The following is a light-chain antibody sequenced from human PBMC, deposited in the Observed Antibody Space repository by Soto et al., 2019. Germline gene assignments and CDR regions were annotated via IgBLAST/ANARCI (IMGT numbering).Light chain of an antibody. CDR3: MQSIDWPTWT. V-gene: IGKV2-30*01. CDR2: NVS. J-gene: IGKJ1*01. CDR1: KSLVSSERNTH. Sequence: VVTQSQLPLSGTTGEAASIPCRSSKSLVSSERNTHLNSFQQRPGESPRRLIDNVSNRDSGVPDGITGSGSGTDFTLEISRVEAEDVWMYYCMQSIDWPTWTFGQGTKVDIK.